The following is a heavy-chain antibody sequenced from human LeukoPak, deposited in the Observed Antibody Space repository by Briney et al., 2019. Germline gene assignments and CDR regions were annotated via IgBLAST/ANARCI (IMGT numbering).Heavy chain of an antibody. CDR3: ARVHYYGSGSEY. CDR1: GYSISSGYY. Sequence: SETLSLTCTVSGYSISSGYYWGWIRQPPGKGLEWIGSIYHSGSTCYNPSLKSRVTISVDTSKNQFSLKLSSVTAADTAVYYCARVHYYGSGSEYWGQGTLVTVSS. D-gene: IGHD3-10*01. V-gene: IGHV4-38-2*02. CDR2: IYHSGST. J-gene: IGHJ4*02.